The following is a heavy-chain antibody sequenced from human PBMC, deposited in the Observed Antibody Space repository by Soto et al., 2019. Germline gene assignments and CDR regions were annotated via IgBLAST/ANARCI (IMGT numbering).Heavy chain of an antibody. V-gene: IGHV5-51*01. J-gene: IGHJ6*02. Sequence: GESLKIPCKSYGYSFTTYWIAWVRQMPGKGLEWMGSIHPGESDTRYSPSFQGQVTISADRSITTAYLQWSSLKASDTAMYYCARHEATYYNFYGMDVWGQGTTVTVSS. CDR1: GYSFTTYW. CDR3: ARHEATYYNFYGMDV. CDR2: IHPGESDT.